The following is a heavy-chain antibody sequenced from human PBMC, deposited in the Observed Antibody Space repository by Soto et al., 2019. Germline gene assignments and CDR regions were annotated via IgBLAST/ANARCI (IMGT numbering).Heavy chain of an antibody. CDR3: ASVTFGGIVLAH. J-gene: IGHJ4*02. CDR1: AASFSKYY. Sequence: SETLSLACTVSAASFSKYYWTWIRQPPGKGLEWIGYIYFNGNTKYNPSLEGRLTISIDTSKKEFSLKLTSVTAADAAVYYCASVTFGGIVLAHWGQGTLVTVSS. V-gene: IGHV4-59*01. CDR2: IYFNGNT. D-gene: IGHD3-16*01.